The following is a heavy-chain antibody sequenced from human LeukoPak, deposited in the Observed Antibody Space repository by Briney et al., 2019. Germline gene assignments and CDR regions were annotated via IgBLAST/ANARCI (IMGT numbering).Heavy chain of an antibody. Sequence: PRGSLRLSCAASGLTFSSYWMSWVRQPPGKGLEWVANIKQDGNEKYYLDSVKGRFTISRDNAKNSLYLQMDSLRAEDTAIYYCATDGSPFDNWGQGTLVTVSS. CDR1: GLTFSSYW. CDR2: IKQDGNEK. CDR3: ATDGSPFDN. V-gene: IGHV3-7*01. J-gene: IGHJ4*02.